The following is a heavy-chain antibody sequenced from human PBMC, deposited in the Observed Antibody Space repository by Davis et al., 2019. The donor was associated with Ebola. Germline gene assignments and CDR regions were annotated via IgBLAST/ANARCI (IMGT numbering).Heavy chain of an antibody. Sequence: GGSLRLSCAASGFTFSSYGMHWVRQAPGKGLEWVAFIRYDGSNKYYADSVKSRFTISRDNSKNTLYLQMNSLRAEDTAVYYCAKDLRLTHAFDIWGQGTMVTVSS. D-gene: IGHD1-14*01. V-gene: IGHV3-30*02. CDR1: GFTFSSYG. J-gene: IGHJ3*02. CDR3: AKDLRLTHAFDI. CDR2: IRYDGSNK.